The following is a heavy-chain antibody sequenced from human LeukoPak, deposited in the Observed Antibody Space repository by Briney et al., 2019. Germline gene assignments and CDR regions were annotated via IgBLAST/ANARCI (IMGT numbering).Heavy chain of an antibody. Sequence: PSETLSLTCTVSGASIGSSLYFWGWFRQPPGKGLEWLGSIYYRPTTYYNPSLKSRGTISLDTSNNQFSLKLTSVTAADTAFYYCARGRNWNFQAYFDYWGLGSLVSVSS. CDR2: IYYRPTT. CDR3: ARGRNWNFQAYFDY. J-gene: IGHJ4*02. CDR1: GASIGSSLYF. V-gene: IGHV4-39*07. D-gene: IGHD1-1*01.